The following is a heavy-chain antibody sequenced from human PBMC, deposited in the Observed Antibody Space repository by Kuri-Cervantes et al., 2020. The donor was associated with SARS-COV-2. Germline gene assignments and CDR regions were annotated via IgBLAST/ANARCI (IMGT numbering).Heavy chain of an antibody. CDR3: AVFVVPAARGFGY. V-gene: IGHV4-38-2*02. Sequence: SETLSLTCTVSGYSISSGYYWGWIRQPPRKGLEWIGSIYHSGSTYYNPSLKSRVTISVDTSKNQFSLKLSSVTAADTAVYYCAVFVVPAARGFGYWGQGTLVTVSS. J-gene: IGHJ4*02. CDR1: GYSISSGYY. D-gene: IGHD2-2*01. CDR2: IYHSGST.